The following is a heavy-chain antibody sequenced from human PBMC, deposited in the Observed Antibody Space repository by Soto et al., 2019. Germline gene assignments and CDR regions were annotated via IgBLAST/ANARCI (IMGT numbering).Heavy chain of an antibody. CDR3: ARDRITIFYRDDMDV. CDR2: ISPYNGDI. CDR1: GYIFSSYG. Sequence: QVRLVQSGPEVKKPGASVKVSCKCCGYIFSSYGITWLRQAPGQGLEWMGWISPYNGDIKYAQKVQGRVTMTTDTFTGTAYREVRSLRSDDSAVYFCARDRITIFYRDDMDVWGQGTTVIGSS. D-gene: IGHD3-3*01. J-gene: IGHJ6*02. V-gene: IGHV1-18*01.